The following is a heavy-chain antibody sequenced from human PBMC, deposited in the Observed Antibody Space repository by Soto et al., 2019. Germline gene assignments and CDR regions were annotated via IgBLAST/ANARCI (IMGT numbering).Heavy chain of an antibody. CDR1: GFTFSSYE. D-gene: IGHD3-10*01. Sequence: GGSLRLSCAASGFTFSSYEMNWVRQAPGKGLEWVSYISSSGSTIYYADSVKGRFTISRDNAKNSLYLQMNSLRAEDTAVYYCARDRFGELLFGLGMDVWGQGTTVTV. CDR2: ISSSGSTI. V-gene: IGHV3-48*03. J-gene: IGHJ6*02. CDR3: ARDRFGELLFGLGMDV.